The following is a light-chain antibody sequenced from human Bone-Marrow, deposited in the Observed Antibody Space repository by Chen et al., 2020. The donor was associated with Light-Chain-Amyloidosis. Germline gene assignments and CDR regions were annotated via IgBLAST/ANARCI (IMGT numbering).Light chain of an antibody. CDR2: DDG. V-gene: IGLV3-21*02. CDR1: NIGSTS. CDR3: QVWDRSSDRPV. Sequence: SYVLTQPSSVSVAPGQTATIACGGNNIGSTSVHWYQQTPGQAPLLVVYDDGDRPSGIPERLAGSNSGNTATLTISRVEAGDEADYYCQVWDRSSDRPVFGGGTKLTV. J-gene: IGLJ3*02.